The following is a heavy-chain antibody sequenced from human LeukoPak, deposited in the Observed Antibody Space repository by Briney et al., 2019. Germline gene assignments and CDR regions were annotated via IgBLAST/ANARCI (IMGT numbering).Heavy chain of an antibody. V-gene: IGHV4-59*01. CDR2: IYYSGST. Sequence: SETLSLTCTVSDRSISSYYWSWIRPPPGKGLEWLGYIYYSGSTDYNPSLKSRVTISVDTSKNQSSLKLTSVTAADTAVYYCARHRGGGLFDAFDIWGQGTIVTVSS. CDR3: ARHRGGGLFDAFDI. CDR1: DRSISSYY. D-gene: IGHD3-10*01. J-gene: IGHJ3*02.